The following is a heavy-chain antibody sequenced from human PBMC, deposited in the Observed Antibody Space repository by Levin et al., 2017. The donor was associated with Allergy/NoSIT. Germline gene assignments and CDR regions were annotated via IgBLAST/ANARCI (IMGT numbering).Heavy chain of an antibody. CDR3: AKCGNYYYYMDV. D-gene: IGHD2-15*01. Sequence: SQTLSLTCAVSGGSIRSYYWSWIRQPPGKGLEWIGYIYYSGSTNYNPSLKSRVTISVDTSKNQFSLKLSSVTAADTAVYYCAKCGNYYYYMDVWGKGTTVTVSS. CDR1: GGSIRSYY. CDR2: IYYSGST. V-gene: IGHV4-59*01. J-gene: IGHJ6*03.